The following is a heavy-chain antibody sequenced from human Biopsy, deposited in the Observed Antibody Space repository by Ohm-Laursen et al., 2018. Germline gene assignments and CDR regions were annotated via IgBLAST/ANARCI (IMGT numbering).Heavy chain of an antibody. CDR2: ISGSGVTK. J-gene: IGHJ1*01. CDR3: ATKLTGYFHH. Sequence: SLRLSCAASGFTFGDYYMSWIRQAPGKGLEWLSYISGSGVTKMYADSVKGRFTVSRDNAKNSLYLEMNNLTVEDTAVYYCATKLTGYFHHWGQGILVIVSS. CDR1: GFTFGDYY. D-gene: IGHD3-9*01. V-gene: IGHV3-11*01.